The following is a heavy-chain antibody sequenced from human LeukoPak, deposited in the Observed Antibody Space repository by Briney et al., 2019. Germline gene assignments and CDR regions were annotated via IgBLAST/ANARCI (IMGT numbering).Heavy chain of an antibody. D-gene: IGHD3-22*01. Sequence: ASVKVSCKASGYTFTGYYMHWVRQAPGQGLEWMGWINPNSGGTNYAQKFQGRVTMTRDTSISTAYMELSRLRSDDTAVYYCARDPSVPAFDPDSSGYGGRVRGAFDIWGQGTMVTVSS. J-gene: IGHJ3*02. CDR1: GYTFTGYY. CDR2: INPNSGGT. CDR3: ARDPSVPAFDPDSSGYGGRVRGAFDI. V-gene: IGHV1-2*02.